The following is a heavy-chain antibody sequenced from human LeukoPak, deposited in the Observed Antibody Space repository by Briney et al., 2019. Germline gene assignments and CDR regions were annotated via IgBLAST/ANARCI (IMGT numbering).Heavy chain of an antibody. V-gene: IGHV3-74*01. CDR1: GFPFTTYW. CDR3: TRAITYFYGSVTYDWFDS. J-gene: IGHJ5*01. CDR2: IKSDGST. Sequence: GGSLRLSCAASGFPFTTYWMSWVRQAPGKGLMWVARIKSDGSTIYADSVQGRFTISRDNAKNTVYLQMNSLRVDDTAIYYCTRAITYFYGSVTYDWFDSWGQGTRVTVSS. D-gene: IGHD3-10*01.